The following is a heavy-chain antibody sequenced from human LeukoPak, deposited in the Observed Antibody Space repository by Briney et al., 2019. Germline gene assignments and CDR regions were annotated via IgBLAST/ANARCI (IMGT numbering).Heavy chain of an antibody. CDR2: IIPILGIA. Sequence: ASVKVSCKASGGTFSSYAISWVRQAPGQGLEWMGRIIPILGIADYAQKFQGRVTITADKSTSTAYMELSSLRSEDTAVYYCAGDGYNYQFDYWGQGTLVTVSS. J-gene: IGHJ4*02. V-gene: IGHV1-69*04. CDR1: GGTFSSYA. D-gene: IGHD5-24*01. CDR3: AGDGYNYQFDY.